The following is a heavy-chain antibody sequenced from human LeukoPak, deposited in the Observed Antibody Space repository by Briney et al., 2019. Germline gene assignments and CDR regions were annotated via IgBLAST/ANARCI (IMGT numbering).Heavy chain of an antibody. V-gene: IGHV3-7*01. CDR1: GFTFSSYW. CDR2: IKQDESDK. Sequence: GGSLRLSCAASGFTFSSYWMSWVRQAPGKGLEWVANIKQDESDKYYVDSVKGRFTISRDNAKNSLYLQMNSLRAEDTAVYYCVKVKQQLVRLLGRDTTYYYNYYLDVWGKGTTVTVSS. D-gene: IGHD6-13*01. CDR3: VKVKQQLVRLLGRDTTYYYNYYLDV. J-gene: IGHJ6*03.